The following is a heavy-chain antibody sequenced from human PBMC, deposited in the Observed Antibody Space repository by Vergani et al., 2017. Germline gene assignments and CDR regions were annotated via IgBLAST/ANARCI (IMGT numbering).Heavy chain of an antibody. D-gene: IGHD5-12*01. CDR1: GGSVSSGSYY. J-gene: IGHJ3*02. Sequence: QVQLQESGPGLVKPSETLSLTCTVSGGSVSSGSYYWSWIRQPPGKGLEWIGYIYYSGSTYYNPSLKSRVTISVDTSKNQFSLKLSSVTAADTAVYYCAREVGIVANEDDAFDIWGQGTMVTVSS. CDR2: IYYSGST. CDR3: AREVGIVANEDDAFDI. V-gene: IGHV4-61*01.